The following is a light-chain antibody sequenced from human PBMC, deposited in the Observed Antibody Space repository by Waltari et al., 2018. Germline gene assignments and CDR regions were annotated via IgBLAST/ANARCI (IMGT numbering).Light chain of an antibody. CDR2: AAS. CDR1: QGINNY. Sequence: IQLTQSPSSLSASVGDRVTITCRTSQGINNYLAWYQQKPGKAPKLLIYAASTLQSGVPSRFSGSGSGTDFTLTISSLQPEEFASYYCQQLNSYQWTFGQGTKVEVK. CDR3: QQLNSYQWT. J-gene: IGKJ1*01. V-gene: IGKV1-9*01.